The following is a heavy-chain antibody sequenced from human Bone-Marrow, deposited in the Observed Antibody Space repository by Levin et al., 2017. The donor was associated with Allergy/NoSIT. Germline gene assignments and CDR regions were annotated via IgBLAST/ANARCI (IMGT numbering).Heavy chain of an antibody. CDR3: ARDKSGYDSGIFEI. CDR1: GYTFTDYY. Sequence: PQASVKVSCKASGYTFTDYYIHWVRQAPGQGLEWMGWINPKSGGRNYAQEFQGRVTMTRDKSITTAYMELSSLRFDDTAVYYCARDKSGYDSGIFEIWGQGTIATVS. V-gene: IGHV1-2*02. CDR2: INPKSGGR. D-gene: IGHD5-12*01. J-gene: IGHJ3*02.